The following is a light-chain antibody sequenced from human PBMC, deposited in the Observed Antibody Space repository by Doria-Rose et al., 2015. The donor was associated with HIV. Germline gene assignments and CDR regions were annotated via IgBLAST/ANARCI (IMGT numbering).Light chain of an antibody. CDR3: QHFDKYFSWT. Sequence: DIQMTRSPSTLSASVGDRVTITCRASQSISNWLAWYQQKPGQAPKLLIYKASTLQSGVPSRFRGSGSGTEFTLTINSLQPDDFATYYCQHFDKYFSWTFGHGTKVDIK. V-gene: IGKV1-5*03. J-gene: IGKJ1*01. CDR1: QSISNW. CDR2: KAS.